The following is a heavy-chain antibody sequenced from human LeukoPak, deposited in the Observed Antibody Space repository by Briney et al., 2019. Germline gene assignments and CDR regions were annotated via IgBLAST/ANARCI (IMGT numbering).Heavy chain of an antibody. Sequence: GGSLRLSCAASGFTFSSYGMHWVRQAPGKGLEWVAFIRYDGSNKYYADSVKGRFTISRDNSKNTLYLQMNSLRAEDTAVYYCAKTGQWLVNGLTNFDYWGQGTLVTVSS. V-gene: IGHV3-30*02. J-gene: IGHJ4*02. D-gene: IGHD6-19*01. CDR2: IRYDGSNK. CDR1: GFTFSSYG. CDR3: AKTGQWLVNGLTNFDY.